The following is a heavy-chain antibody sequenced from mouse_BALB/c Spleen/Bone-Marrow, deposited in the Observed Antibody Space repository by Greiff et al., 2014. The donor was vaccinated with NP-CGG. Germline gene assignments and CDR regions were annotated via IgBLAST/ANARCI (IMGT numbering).Heavy chain of an antibody. V-gene: IGHV1-14*01. J-gene: IGHJ2*01. Sequence: EVQLQQSGPELVKPGASVKMSCKASGCTFTSYVMHWVKQKPGQGLEWIGYINPYNDGTKYNEKFKGKATLTSDKSSGTAYMELGSLTSEDSAVYYCAREGVDYFDYWGQGTTLTVSS. CDR3: AREGVDYFDY. CDR2: INPYNDGT. CDR1: GCTFTSYV.